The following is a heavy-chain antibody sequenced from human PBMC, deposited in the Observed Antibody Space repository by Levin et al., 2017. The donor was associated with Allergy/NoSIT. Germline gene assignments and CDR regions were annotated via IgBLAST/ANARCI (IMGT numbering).Heavy chain of an antibody. Sequence: GGSLRLSCKGSGSSFTSYWIGWVRQMPGKGLEWMGIIYPGDSDTKYSPSFQGQVTISADKSISTAYLQWSSLKASDTAMYYCARPPYSSSWYGIDYWGQGTLVTVSS. CDR3: ARPPYSSSWYGIDY. J-gene: IGHJ4*02. CDR1: GSSFTSYW. CDR2: IYPGDSDT. V-gene: IGHV5-51*01. D-gene: IGHD6-13*01.